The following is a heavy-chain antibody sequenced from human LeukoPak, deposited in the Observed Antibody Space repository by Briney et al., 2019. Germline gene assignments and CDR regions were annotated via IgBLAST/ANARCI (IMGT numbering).Heavy chain of an antibody. J-gene: IGHJ5*02. CDR3: ARDLQIVTTDMLGGFFDP. CDR2: INPSGGST. Sequence: GASVKVSCKASGYTFTSYYMRWVRQAPGQGLEWMGIINPSGGSTSYAQKFQGRVTMTRDTSTSTVYMELSSLRSEDTAVYYCARDLQIVTTDMLGGFFDPWGQGTLVTVSS. V-gene: IGHV1-46*01. D-gene: IGHD3-10*02. CDR1: GYTFTSYY.